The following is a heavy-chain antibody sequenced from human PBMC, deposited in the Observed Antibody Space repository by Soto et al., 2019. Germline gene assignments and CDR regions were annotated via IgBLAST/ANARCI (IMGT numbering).Heavy chain of an antibody. CDR3: ARDREPDGIWTFDS. Sequence: GVSLRLSCAASGFTLGKYTMGWVRQAPGKGLEWVAESYSSGGTEYADSVKGRFTISRDNSKNTLFLQMNSLRVEDTALYYCARDREPDGIWTFDSWGQGTLVTVSS. CDR1: GFTLGKYT. J-gene: IGHJ4*02. V-gene: IGHV3-23*01. D-gene: IGHD3-9*01. CDR2: SYSSGGT.